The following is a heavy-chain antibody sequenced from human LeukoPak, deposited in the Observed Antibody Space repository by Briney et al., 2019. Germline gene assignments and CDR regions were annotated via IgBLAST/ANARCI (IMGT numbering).Heavy chain of an antibody. J-gene: IGHJ6*03. D-gene: IGHD4-11*01. CDR1: GGSITSANW. Sequence: PSETLSLTCAVSGGSITSANWWSWVRQSPGKGLEWIGEIYHTGNTNYNPSLNSRVSISLDTSKNQFSLRLTSVTAADTAVYFCARGRVSSSTWYSTYYYYFYMDVWGKGPRSPSP. V-gene: IGHV4-4*02. CDR2: IYHTGNT. CDR3: ARGRVSSSTWYSTYYYYFYMDV.